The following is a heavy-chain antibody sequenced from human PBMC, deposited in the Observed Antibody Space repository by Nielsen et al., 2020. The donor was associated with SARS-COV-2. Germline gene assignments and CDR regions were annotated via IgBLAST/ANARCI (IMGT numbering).Heavy chain of an antibody. Sequence: SETLSLTCTVSGGSVSSGSYYWSWIRQPPGKGLEWIGYIYYSGSTNYNPSLKSRVTISVDTSKNQFSLKLSSVTAADTAVYYCARVRRWQQQNYFDYWGQGTLVTVSS. V-gene: IGHV4-61*01. J-gene: IGHJ4*02. D-gene: IGHD6-13*01. CDR1: GGSVSSGSYY. CDR3: ARVRRWQQQNYFDY. CDR2: IYYSGST.